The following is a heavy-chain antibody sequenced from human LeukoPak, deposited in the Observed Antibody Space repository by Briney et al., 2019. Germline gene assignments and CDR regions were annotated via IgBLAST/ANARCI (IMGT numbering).Heavy chain of an antibody. Sequence: GGSLRLSCAASGFTFSSYWMSWGRQAPGKGLEWVAHIKQDGSEQYYVDSVKGRFTISRDNAKNSLYLQMNSLRAEGTAVYYCRRSSGTNAFDIWGQGTMVTVSS. J-gene: IGHJ3*02. CDR3: RRSSGTNAFDI. CDR1: GFTFSSYW. V-gene: IGHV3-7*01. CDR2: IKQDGSEQ. D-gene: IGHD1-26*01.